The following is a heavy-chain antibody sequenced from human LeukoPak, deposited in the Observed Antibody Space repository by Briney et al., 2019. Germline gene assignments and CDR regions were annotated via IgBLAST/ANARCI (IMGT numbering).Heavy chain of an antibody. CDR1: GFTISNYW. J-gene: IGHJ4*02. Sequence: GGSLRLSCAASGFTISNYWMNWVRQAPGKGLEWLANIRRGGSEEYYVDSVKGRFTISRDNTKNSLYLQMNSLRVEDTAVYYCARALIAADNYWRQGTLVTVSS. D-gene: IGHD6-6*01. V-gene: IGHV3-7*04. CDR3: ARALIAADNY. CDR2: IRRGGSEE.